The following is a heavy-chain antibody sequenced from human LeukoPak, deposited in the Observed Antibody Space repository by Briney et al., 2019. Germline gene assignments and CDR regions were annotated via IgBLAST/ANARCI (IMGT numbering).Heavy chain of an antibody. CDR3: ARFGQVIVVVPAAIDAFDI. CDR2: IRYDGSNK. Sequence: GGSLRLSCAASGFTFSSYGMHWVRQAPGKGLEWVAFIRYDGSNKYYADSVKGRFTISRDNSKNTLYLQMNSLRAEDTAVYYCARFGQVIVVVPAAIDAFDIWGQGTMVTVSS. D-gene: IGHD2-2*01. J-gene: IGHJ3*02. V-gene: IGHV3-30*02. CDR1: GFTFSSYG.